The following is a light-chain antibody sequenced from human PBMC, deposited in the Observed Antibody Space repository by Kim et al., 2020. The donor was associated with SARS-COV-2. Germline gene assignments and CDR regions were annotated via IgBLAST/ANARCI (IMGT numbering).Light chain of an antibody. CDR2: GAS. CDR1: QSVASSY. V-gene: IGKV3-20*01. CDR3: QQYGRSLYG. Sequence: EIVLTQSPDTLSLSPGERATLSCRASQSVASSYLAWYQHKPGLAPRLLIYGASNRATGIPDRFSGSGSGTDFTLTISRLEPEDSAVYYCQQYGRSLYGFGQGTKLEI. J-gene: IGKJ2*03.